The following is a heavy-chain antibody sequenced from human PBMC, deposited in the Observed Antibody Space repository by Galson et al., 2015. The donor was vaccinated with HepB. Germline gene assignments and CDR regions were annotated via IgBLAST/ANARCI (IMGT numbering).Heavy chain of an antibody. CDR2: ISGSGGST. D-gene: IGHD4-17*01. CDR3: AKSPVDFPPYGDYDYYYYMDV. V-gene: IGHV3-23*01. Sequence: SLRLSCAASGFTFSSYATSWVRQAPGKGLEWVSAISGSGGSTYYADSVKGRFTISRDNSKNTLYLQMNSLRAEDTAVYYCAKSPVDFPPYGDYDYYYYMDVWGKGTTVTVSS. J-gene: IGHJ6*03. CDR1: GFTFSSYA.